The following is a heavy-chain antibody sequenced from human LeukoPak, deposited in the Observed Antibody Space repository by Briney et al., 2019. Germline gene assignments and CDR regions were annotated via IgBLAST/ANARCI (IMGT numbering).Heavy chain of an antibody. CDR1: EFTFSSYW. J-gene: IGHJ4*02. D-gene: IGHD4-17*01. V-gene: IGHV3-7*01. Sequence: PGGSLRLSCAASEFTFSSYWMSWVRQAPGKGLEWVANIKQDGGQIYYLESVKGRFTVSRDNAKNSLYLQMNSLRAEDTAVYHCARLGARQMLEYWGQGTLVTVSS. CDR2: IKQDGGQI. CDR3: ARLGARQMLEY.